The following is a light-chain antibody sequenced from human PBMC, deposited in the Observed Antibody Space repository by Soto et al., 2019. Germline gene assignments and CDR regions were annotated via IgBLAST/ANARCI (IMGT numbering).Light chain of an antibody. CDR1: QSMTSW. J-gene: IGKJ5*01. CDR3: QQSNSYPIT. V-gene: IGKV1-5*03. CDR2: KAS. Sequence: DIQMTQSPSTLSASVGDSVNITCRASQSMTSWLAWYQQKPGKAPKLLIYKASSLASGVPSRFSGSGSATEFTLSISSLQPYDFATSYCQQSNSYPITFGQGTRLEIK.